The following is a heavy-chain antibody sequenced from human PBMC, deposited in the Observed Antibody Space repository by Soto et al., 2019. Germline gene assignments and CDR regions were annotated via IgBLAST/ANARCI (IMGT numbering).Heavy chain of an antibody. CDR3: ARAKKGIAAAENWFDP. V-gene: IGHV4-31*03. J-gene: IGHJ5*02. CDR2: IYYSGST. Sequence: SETLSLTCTVSGGSISSGGYYWSWIRQHPGKGLEWIGYIYYSGSTYYNPSLKSRVTISVDTSKNQFSLKLSSVTAADTAVYYCARAKKGIAAAENWFDPRGQGTLVTVSS. D-gene: IGHD6-13*01. CDR1: GGSISSGGYY.